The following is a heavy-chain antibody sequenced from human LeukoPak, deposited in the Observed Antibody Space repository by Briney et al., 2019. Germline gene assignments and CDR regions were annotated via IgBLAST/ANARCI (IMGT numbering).Heavy chain of an antibody. D-gene: IGHD4-23*01. CDR3: ARAGGGNSDY. Sequence: SETLSLTCTVSGYSISSGYYWGWIRQPPGKGLEWIGSIYHSGSTYYNPSLKSRVTISVDTSKNQFSLKLSSVTAADTAVYYCARAGGGNSDYWGQGTLVTVSS. CDR1: GYSISSGYY. V-gene: IGHV4-38-2*02. J-gene: IGHJ4*02. CDR2: IYHSGST.